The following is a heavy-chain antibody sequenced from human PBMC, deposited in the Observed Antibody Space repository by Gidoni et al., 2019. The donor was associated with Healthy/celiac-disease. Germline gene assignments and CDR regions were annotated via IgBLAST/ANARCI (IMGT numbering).Heavy chain of an antibody. V-gene: IGHV4-39*01. Sequence: TVSGGSISRSTYLWAWIRQPPGKGLEWIGSLYYGGRIYYNPSLKSRVGISVDTSKNQFSLILSPVTAADTAEYYCARHDSPYGSSDYYYYGMDVWGQGTTVTVSS. J-gene: IGHJ6*02. D-gene: IGHD6-19*01. CDR3: ARHDSPYGSSDYYYYGMDV. CDR1: GGSISRSTYL. CDR2: LYYGGRI.